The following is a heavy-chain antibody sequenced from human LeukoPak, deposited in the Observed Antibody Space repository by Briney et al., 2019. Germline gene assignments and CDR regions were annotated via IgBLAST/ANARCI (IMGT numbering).Heavy chain of an antibody. J-gene: IGHJ4*02. CDR1: GYTFSSYG. CDR2: IWYDGSNK. Sequence: GRSLRLSCAASGYTFSSYGMHWVRQAPGKGLEWVAVIWYDGSNKYYADSVKGRFTISRDNSMNTLYLQMNSLRAEDTAVYYCAREKDGYNFLDYWGQGTLVTVSS. D-gene: IGHD5-24*01. V-gene: IGHV3-33*01. CDR3: AREKDGYNFLDY.